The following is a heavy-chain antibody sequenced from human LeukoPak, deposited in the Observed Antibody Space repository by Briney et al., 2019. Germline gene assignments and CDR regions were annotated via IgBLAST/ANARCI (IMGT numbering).Heavy chain of an antibody. CDR1: GGSFSGYY. J-gene: IGHJ4*02. CDR3: ARGGVAGTWYYFDY. D-gene: IGHD6-19*01. Sequence: PSETLSLTCAVYGGSFSGYYWSWIRQPPGKGLEWIGEINHSGSTNYNPSLKRRVTISVDTSKNQFSLKLSSVTAADTAVYYCARGGVAGTWYYFDYWGQGTLVTVSS. V-gene: IGHV4-34*01. CDR2: INHSGST.